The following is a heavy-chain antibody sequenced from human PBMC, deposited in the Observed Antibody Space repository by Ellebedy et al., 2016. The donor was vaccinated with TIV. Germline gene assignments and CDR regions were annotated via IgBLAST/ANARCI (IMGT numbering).Heavy chain of an antibody. D-gene: IGHD3-10*01. CDR2: IGAYNGNT. CDR1: GYSLYTYG. Sequence: AASVKVSCKASGYSLYTYGIAWLRQAPGQGLEWMAWIGAYNGNTKYAQMFQDRFTMTTDTSTKTVYMELRSLRSDDTALYYCARTHYRFGIIDYLDYWGQGTLVTVSS. J-gene: IGHJ4*02. CDR3: ARTHYRFGIIDYLDY. V-gene: IGHV1-18*01.